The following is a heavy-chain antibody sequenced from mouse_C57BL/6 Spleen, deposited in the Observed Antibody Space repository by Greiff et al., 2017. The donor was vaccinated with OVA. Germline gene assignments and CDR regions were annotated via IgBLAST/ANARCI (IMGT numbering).Heavy chain of an antibody. J-gene: IGHJ4*01. Sequence: QVQLKESGPELVKPGASVKISCKASGYAFSSSWMNWVKQRPGKGLEWIGRIYPGDGDTNYNGKFKGKATLTADKSSSTAYMQLSSLTSEVSAVYFCATGSSGPYYAMDYWGQGTSVTVSS. CDR1: GYAFSSSW. V-gene: IGHV1-82*01. CDR3: ATGSSGPYYAMDY. CDR2: IYPGDGDT. D-gene: IGHD3-2*02.